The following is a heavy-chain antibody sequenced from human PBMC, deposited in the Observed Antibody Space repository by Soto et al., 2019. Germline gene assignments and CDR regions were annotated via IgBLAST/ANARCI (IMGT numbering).Heavy chain of an antibody. CDR1: GYTFINHG. Sequence: ASVKVSCKTSGYTFINHGVAWVRQAPGQGLEWMGWISGYDGETNYAPNLRGRLTLTTDTSTTTAYMELTSLRFDDSAVYFCAMIHWKADYLDVFDFCGQGTLVTVSS. CDR3: AMIHWKADYLDVFDF. CDR2: ISGYDGET. D-gene: IGHD1-1*01. J-gene: IGHJ4*02. V-gene: IGHV1-18*04.